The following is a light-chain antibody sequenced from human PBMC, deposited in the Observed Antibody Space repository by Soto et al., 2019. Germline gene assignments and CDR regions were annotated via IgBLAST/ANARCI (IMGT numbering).Light chain of an antibody. CDR3: QQYSASPRT. J-gene: IGKJ3*01. Sequence: EIVMTQSPATLSVPPGERATLSCRASRTVDGNYLAWYHQKPGQAPMLLIHSASTRAPGIPDRFSASGAGTDFTITISRLEPEDSEVYDGQQYSASPRTFGPGTKVDIK. CDR1: RTVDGNY. V-gene: IGKV3-20*01. CDR2: SAS.